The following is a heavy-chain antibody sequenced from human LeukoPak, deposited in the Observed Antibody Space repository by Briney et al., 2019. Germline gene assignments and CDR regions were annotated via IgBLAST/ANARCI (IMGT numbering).Heavy chain of an antibody. CDR1: GFTFSSYG. CDR3: VGGAGTDFDY. V-gene: IGHV3-30*03. J-gene: IGHJ4*02. CDR2: ISYDGSNK. D-gene: IGHD1-1*01. Sequence: GGSLRLSCAASGFTFSSYGMHWVRQAPGKGLEWVAVISYDGSNKYYAVSVKGRFTISRDNSKNTLYLQMNSLRAEDTAVYYCVGGAGTDFDYWGQGTLVTVSS.